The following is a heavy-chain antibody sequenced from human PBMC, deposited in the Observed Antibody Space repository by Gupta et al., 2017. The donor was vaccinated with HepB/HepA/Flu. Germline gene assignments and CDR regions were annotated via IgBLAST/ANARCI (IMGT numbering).Heavy chain of an antibody. CDR2: IYPGDSDT. Sequence: EVQLVQSGAEVKKPGESLTISCKGSGYSFTTYWIAWVRQKPGKGLEWMGIIYPGDSDTRYSPSFQGQVTISADKSASTAYLQWSSLKASDTAIYFCARQENYCSGGSCYSLLFDYWGQGTLVTVSS. J-gene: IGHJ4*02. D-gene: IGHD2-15*01. V-gene: IGHV5-51*01. CDR3: ARQENYCSGGSCYSLLFDY. CDR1: GYSFTTYW.